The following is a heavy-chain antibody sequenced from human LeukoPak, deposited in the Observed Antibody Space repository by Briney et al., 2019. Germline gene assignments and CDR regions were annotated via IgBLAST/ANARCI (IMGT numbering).Heavy chain of an antibody. V-gene: IGHV3-30-3*01. J-gene: IGHJ4*02. D-gene: IGHD6-19*01. CDR1: GFTFSSYA. Sequence: GGSLRLSCAASGFTFSSYAMHWVRQPPGKGLEWVTVISYDGSNKYYADSVKGRFTISRDNSKNTLYLQMSSLRAEDTAVYYCARVRGQYSSGWYSYWGQGTLVTVSS. CDR3: ARVRGQYSSGWYSY. CDR2: ISYDGSNK.